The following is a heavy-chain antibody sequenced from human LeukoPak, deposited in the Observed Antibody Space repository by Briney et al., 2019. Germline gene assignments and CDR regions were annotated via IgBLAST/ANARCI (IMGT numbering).Heavy chain of an antibody. CDR2: ISGSGGST. Sequence: GGSLRLSCAASGFTFSSYAMSWVRQAPGKGLEWVSAISGSGGSTYYADSVKGRFTISRDNSKNTLYLQMNSLRAEDTAVYYCARDLDSSTYYQGFDYWGQGTLVTVSS. CDR1: GFTFSSYA. CDR3: ARDLDSSTYYQGFDY. D-gene: IGHD3-22*01. J-gene: IGHJ4*02. V-gene: IGHV3-23*01.